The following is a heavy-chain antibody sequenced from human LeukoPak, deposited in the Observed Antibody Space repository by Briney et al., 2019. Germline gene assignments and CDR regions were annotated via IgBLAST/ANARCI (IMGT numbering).Heavy chain of an antibody. CDR3: ARDWNYYYYYYMDV. CDR2: IIPIFGTA. V-gene: IGHV1-69*05. D-gene: IGHD1-1*01. J-gene: IGHJ6*03. Sequence: SVKVSCKASGGTFSSYAISWVRQAPGQGLEWMGRIIPIFGTANYAQKFQGRVTITTDESTSTAYMELSSLRSDDTAVHYSARDWNYYYYYYMDVWGKGTTVTVSS. CDR1: GGTFSSYA.